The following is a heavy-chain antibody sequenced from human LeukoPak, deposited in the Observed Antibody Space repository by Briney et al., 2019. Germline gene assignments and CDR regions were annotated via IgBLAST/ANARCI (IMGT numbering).Heavy chain of an antibody. J-gene: IGHJ5*02. D-gene: IGHD2-2*01. V-gene: IGHV4-4*07. Sequence: KPSETLSLTCTVSGDSISNYYWTWIRQPAGKGLEWIGRIYNSGGTNYNPSLKSRVTMSVDTSKNQFSLKLSSVTAADTAVYYCAGGDVVVAAASWFDPWGQGTLVTVSS. CDR1: GDSISNYY. CDR3: AGGDVVVAAASWFDP. CDR2: IYNSGGT.